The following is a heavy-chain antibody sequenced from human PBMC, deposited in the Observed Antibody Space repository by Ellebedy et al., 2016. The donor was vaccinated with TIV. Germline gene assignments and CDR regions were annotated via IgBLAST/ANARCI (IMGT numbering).Heavy chain of an antibody. CDR2: INPDSGGT. CDR3: ARGADIVRVILSNYFYSTMDV. CDR1: GYTFTGYY. J-gene: IGHJ6*02. V-gene: IGHV1-2*02. Sequence: AASVKVSCKASGYTFTGYYIHWVRQAPGQGLEWLGWINPDSGGTNFAQKFQDSVTMIRDTSITTAYMELNRLKSDDTAVYYCARGADIVRVILSNYFYSTMDVWGQGTTVTVS. D-gene: IGHD5-12*01.